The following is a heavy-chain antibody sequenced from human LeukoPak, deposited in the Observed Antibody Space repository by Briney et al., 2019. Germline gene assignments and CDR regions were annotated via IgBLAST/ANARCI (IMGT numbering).Heavy chain of an antibody. D-gene: IGHD6-19*01. Sequence: GGSLRLSCAASGFTFSNSAMSWVRQAPGKGLEWVSTLSGSGITTYYADSVTGRFTISRDNSNNTLYLQMNSLRAEDTAVYYCAKGIYSSGWSYFDYWGHGTLVTVSS. CDR1: GFTFSNSA. CDR2: LSGSGITT. V-gene: IGHV3-23*01. CDR3: AKGIYSSGWSYFDY. J-gene: IGHJ4*01.